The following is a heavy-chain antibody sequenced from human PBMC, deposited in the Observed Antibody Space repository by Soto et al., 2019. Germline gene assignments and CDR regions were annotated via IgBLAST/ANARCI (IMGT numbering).Heavy chain of an antibody. Sequence: SETLSLTCTVSGGSISSYYWSWIRQPPGKGLEWIGYIYYSGSTNYNPSLKSRTTISLDTSKNQLSLKVTSVTAADTAVYYCARPLLEQHFCGFDYWAQGALVTVSS. CDR2: IYYSGST. CDR3: ARPLLEQHFCGFDY. CDR1: GGSISSYY. V-gene: IGHV4-59*08. J-gene: IGHJ4*02. D-gene: IGHD3-3*02.